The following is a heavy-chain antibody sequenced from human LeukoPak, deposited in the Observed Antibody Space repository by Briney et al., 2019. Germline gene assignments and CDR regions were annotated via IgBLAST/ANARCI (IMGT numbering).Heavy chain of an antibody. J-gene: IGHJ3*02. CDR2: IYYSVGT. CDR3: ASGGYCSSTSCYKYAFDI. CDR1: GGSISSYY. Sequence: SETLSLTCTVSGGSISSYYWSWIRQPPGKGLGWIGYIYYSVGTNYNPSLKSRVTISVDTSKNQFSLKLSSVTAADTAVYYCASGGYCSSTSCYKYAFDIWGQGTMVTVSS. D-gene: IGHD2-2*02. V-gene: IGHV4-59*01.